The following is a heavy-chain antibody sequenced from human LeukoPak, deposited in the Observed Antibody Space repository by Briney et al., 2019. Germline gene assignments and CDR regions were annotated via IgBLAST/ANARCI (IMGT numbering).Heavy chain of an antibody. J-gene: IGHJ4*02. Sequence: GVSLRLSCAASGFTFSSYWMHWVRQAPGKGLVWVSRVNNDGSTTNYADSVKGRFTISRDNTKNTLYLQMNSLRAEDTAVYFCLAAAGTIGWGQGTLVTVSS. D-gene: IGHD6-13*01. CDR2: VNNDGSTT. V-gene: IGHV3-74*01. CDR1: GFTFSSYW. CDR3: LAAAGTIG.